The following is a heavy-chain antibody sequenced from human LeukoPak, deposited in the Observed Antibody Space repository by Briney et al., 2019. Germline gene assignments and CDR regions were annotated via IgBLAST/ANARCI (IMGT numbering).Heavy chain of an antibody. D-gene: IGHD6-13*01. CDR3: ARGRGPGIAAADLYYFDY. Sequence: KPSETLSLTCAVYGGSFSGYYWSWIRQPPGKGLEWIGEINHSGSTNYNPSLKSRVTISVDTSKNQFSLKLSSVTAADTAVYYCARGRGPGIAAADLYYFDYWGQGTLVTVSS. V-gene: IGHV4-34*01. CDR2: INHSGST. J-gene: IGHJ4*02. CDR1: GGSFSGYY.